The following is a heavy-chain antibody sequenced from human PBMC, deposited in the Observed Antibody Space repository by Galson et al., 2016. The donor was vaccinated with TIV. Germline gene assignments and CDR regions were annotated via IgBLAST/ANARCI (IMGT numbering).Heavy chain of an antibody. D-gene: IGHD2-21*01. Sequence: SVKVSCKASGYTFTIHPIHWMRQAPGQRLEWLGLINTGNADTKYSQKFQGRVTITRDTSASTAYMQLSSLRSEDTAVYYCARPPYCGGDCYKYDYWGQGTLVTVSS. J-gene: IGHJ4*02. V-gene: IGHV1-3*04. CDR1: GYTFTIHP. CDR2: INTGNADT. CDR3: ARPPYCGGDCYKYDY.